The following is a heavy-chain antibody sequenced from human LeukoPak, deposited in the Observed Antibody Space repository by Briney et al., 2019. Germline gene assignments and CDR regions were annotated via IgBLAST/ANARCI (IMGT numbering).Heavy chain of an antibody. D-gene: IGHD6-19*01. CDR3: ARGRFWQLEQWLVRSYYYGMDV. V-gene: IGHV1-8*01. Sequence: GASVKVSCKASGYTFTSYDINWVRQATGQGLEWMGWMNPNSGNTGYAQKFQGRVTMTRNTSISTAYMELSSLRSEDTAVYYCARGRFWQLEQWLVRSYYYGMDVWGPGTTVTVSS. CDR1: GYTFTSYD. CDR2: MNPNSGNT. J-gene: IGHJ6*02.